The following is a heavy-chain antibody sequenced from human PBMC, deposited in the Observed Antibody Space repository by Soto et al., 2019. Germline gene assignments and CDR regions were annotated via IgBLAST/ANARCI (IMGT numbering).Heavy chain of an antibody. D-gene: IGHD3-3*01. Sequence: QLVESGGGVVQPGRSLRLSCAASGFTFSSYAMHWVRQAPGKGLEWVSVISYDGSNKYYADSVKARFTISRDNSKNTLYLQMNSLRAEDTAGYYGAGEIERLFGYWGQGTLVTVSS. CDR1: GFTFSSYA. V-gene: IGHV3-30-3*01. CDR3: AGEIERLFGY. J-gene: IGHJ4*02. CDR2: ISYDGSNK.